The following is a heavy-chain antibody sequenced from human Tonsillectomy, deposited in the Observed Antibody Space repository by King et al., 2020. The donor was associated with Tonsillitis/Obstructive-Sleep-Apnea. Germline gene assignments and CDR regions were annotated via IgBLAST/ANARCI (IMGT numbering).Heavy chain of an antibody. V-gene: IGHV1-69*06. CDR2: IIPMFNTV. J-gene: IGHJ4*02. CDR3: ARGAEPTYYDILTGSYFDH. Sequence: VQLVESGAEVKKPGSSVKVSCKASGDTFSSYAISWVRQAPGQGPEWMGGIIPMFNTVNYAQKFQGRVTITVAKSTSTAQMELRSLKSEDTAVYYCARGAEPTYYDILTGSYFDHWGQGPLVTVSS. D-gene: IGHD3-9*01. CDR1: GDTFSSYA.